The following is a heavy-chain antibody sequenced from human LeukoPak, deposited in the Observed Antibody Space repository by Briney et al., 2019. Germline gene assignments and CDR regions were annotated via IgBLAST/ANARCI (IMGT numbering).Heavy chain of an antibody. Sequence: GASVKVSCKASGYTFTDYYIHWVRQAPGHGLEWMGWVNPHSGGTNFAQGFRGKVTMTRDASVTTAYLELSRLRSDDTAVYYCAKDLGGSSTYYFDYWGQGTLVTVSS. V-gene: IGHV1-2*02. CDR2: VNPHSGGT. J-gene: IGHJ4*02. CDR1: GYTFTDYY. D-gene: IGHD6-13*01. CDR3: AKDLGGSSTYYFDY.